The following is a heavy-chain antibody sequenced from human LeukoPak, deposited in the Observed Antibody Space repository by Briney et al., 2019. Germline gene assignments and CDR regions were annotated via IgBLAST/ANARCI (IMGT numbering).Heavy chain of an antibody. CDR1: GFTFSTYG. CDR3: VRENHGSFDY. J-gene: IGHJ4*02. D-gene: IGHD1-14*01. CDR2: ISSSSTYI. V-gene: IGHV3-21*01. Sequence: KPGRSLRLSCAVSGFTFSTYGMHWVRQAPGKGLEWVSCISSSSTYIYYADSVWGRFAISRDNAKNSLYLQMNSLRAEDTAVYYCVRENHGSFDYWGQGSLVTVSS.